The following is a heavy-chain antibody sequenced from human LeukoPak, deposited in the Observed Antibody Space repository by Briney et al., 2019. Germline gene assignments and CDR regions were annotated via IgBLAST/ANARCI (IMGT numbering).Heavy chain of an antibody. Sequence: GGSLRLSCAASGFTFSGYRMNWVRQTPGKGLGWVSSFSSSSGYIFYADSVKGRFTISRDNAKNSLYLQMNSLRAEDTAVYYCARSFPYSSSAVDYWGQGTLVTVSS. CDR2: FSSSSGYI. CDR1: GFTFSGYR. V-gene: IGHV3-21*01. CDR3: ARSFPYSSSAVDY. D-gene: IGHD6-6*01. J-gene: IGHJ4*02.